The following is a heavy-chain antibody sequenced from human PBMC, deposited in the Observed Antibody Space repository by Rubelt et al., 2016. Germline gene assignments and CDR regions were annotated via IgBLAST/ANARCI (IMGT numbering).Heavy chain of an antibody. CDR2: IYYSGST. D-gene: IGHD6-13*01. CDR3: AKSAEGSTWYDA. V-gene: IGHV4-59*05. Sequence: QVQLQESGPGLVKPSETLSLTCTVSGGSINNYYWSWIRQPPGKGLEWIGSIYYSGSTYYNPSLKSRVTISVDSSKNQFSRKLSSLTAADTAVYYCAKSAEGSTWYDAWGPGTLVTVSS. CDR1: GGSINNYY. J-gene: IGHJ5*02.